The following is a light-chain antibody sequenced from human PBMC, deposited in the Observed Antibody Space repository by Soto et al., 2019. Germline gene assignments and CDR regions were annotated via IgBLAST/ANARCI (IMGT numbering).Light chain of an antibody. Sequence: EILMTQSPATLSVSPGERATLSCRASQSVSHNLAWYQQKPGQAPRLLFYGASTRATGIPARFSGSGSGTDFPLTISILHSEDFAVYYCQQSNNSPYTFGQGTKLEI. J-gene: IGKJ2*01. CDR3: QQSNNSPYT. CDR2: GAS. CDR1: QSVSHN. V-gene: IGKV3-15*01.